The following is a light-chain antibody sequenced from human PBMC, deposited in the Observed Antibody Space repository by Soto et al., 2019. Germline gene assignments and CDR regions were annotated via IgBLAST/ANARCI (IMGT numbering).Light chain of an antibody. CDR2: DVS. Sequence: QSVLTQPASVSGSPGQSITISCTGASSDVGVYNYVSWYQRHPGKAPKVMIYDVSNRPSGVSNRFSGSKSGNTASLTISGLQAEDDADYYWRSNRSSNTLGPFVGTGTKHTVL. CDR3: RSNRSSNTLGPF. CDR1: SSDVGVYNY. V-gene: IGLV2-14*03. J-gene: IGLJ1*01.